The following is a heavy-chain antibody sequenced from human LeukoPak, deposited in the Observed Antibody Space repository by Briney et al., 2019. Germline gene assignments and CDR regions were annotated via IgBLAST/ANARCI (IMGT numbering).Heavy chain of an antibody. J-gene: IGHJ4*02. CDR1: GGSISSYY. D-gene: IGHD4-17*01. V-gene: IGHV4-59*01. CDR3: ARGGYGDNYFDY. CDR2: IYYSGST. Sequence: SETLSLTCTVSGGSISSYYWSWIRQPPGEGLEWIGYIYYSGSTNYNPSLKSRVTISVDTSKNQFSLKLSSVTAADTAVYYCARGGYGDNYFDYWGQGTLVTVSS.